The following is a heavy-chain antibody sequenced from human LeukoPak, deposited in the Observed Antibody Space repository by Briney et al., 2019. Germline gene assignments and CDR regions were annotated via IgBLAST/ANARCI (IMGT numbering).Heavy chain of an antibody. J-gene: IGHJ4*02. D-gene: IGHD2-21*02. Sequence: GGSLRLSCAASGFTFSSYSMNWVRQAPGKGLEWVSSISSSSSYIYYADSVKGRFTISRDNAKNSLYLQMNSLRAEDTAVYYCARRVVTAPSFFDYWGQGTLVTVSS. V-gene: IGHV3-21*01. CDR1: GFTFSSYS. CDR3: ARRVVTAPSFFDY. CDR2: ISSSSSYI.